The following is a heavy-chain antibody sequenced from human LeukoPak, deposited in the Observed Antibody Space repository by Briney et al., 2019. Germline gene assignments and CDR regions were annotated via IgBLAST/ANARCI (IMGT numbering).Heavy chain of an antibody. V-gene: IGHV3-66*01. Sequence: PGGSLRLSCAASEFSVGSNYMTWVRQAPGKGLEWVSLIYSGGSTYYADSVKGRFTISRDNSKNTLFLQMGSLRAEDMAVYYCARGGGRNTTMVWAFDYWGQGTLVTVSS. D-gene: IGHD5-18*01. CDR1: EFSVGSNY. CDR3: ARGGGRNTTMVWAFDY. J-gene: IGHJ4*02. CDR2: IYSGGST.